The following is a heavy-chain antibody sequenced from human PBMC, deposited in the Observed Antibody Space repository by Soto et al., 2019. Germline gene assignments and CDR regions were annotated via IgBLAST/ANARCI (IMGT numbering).Heavy chain of an antibody. CDR3: GREGQPQAQEEYYQFNGMDV. D-gene: IGHD2-8*01. J-gene: IGHJ6*02. CDR1: GYNFTRFG. CDR2: MGAHSGHR. V-gene: IGHV1-18*01. Sequence: QFQLVQSGAEVKKPGASVRVSCKASGYNFTRFGITWVRQAPGQAPEWMGWMGAHSGHRRQAPRFQGRLTMTTDASLSTAYIDLRSLRSDDTALYYCGREGQPQAQEEYYQFNGMDVWGQGTMVIVSS.